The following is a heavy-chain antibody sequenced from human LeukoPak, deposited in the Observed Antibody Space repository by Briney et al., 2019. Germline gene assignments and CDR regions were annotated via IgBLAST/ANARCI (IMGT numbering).Heavy chain of an antibody. CDR1: GASIRSFY. J-gene: IGHJ6*02. D-gene: IGHD1-26*01. CDR2: IYYSGST. V-gene: IGHV4-59*08. CDR3: ARTVSGDYYGMDV. Sequence: ASETLSLTCTVSGASIRSFYWSWIRQSPGKGLEWIGHIYYSGSTNYNPSLKSRVTMSVDTSTDQFSLRLISVTAADTAVYYCARTVSGDYYGMDVWGQGTTVTVSS.